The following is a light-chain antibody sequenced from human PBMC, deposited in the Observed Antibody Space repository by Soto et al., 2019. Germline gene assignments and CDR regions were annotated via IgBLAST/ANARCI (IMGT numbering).Light chain of an antibody. CDR1: QNIGTS. J-gene: IGKJ2*01. V-gene: IGKV1-39*01. Sequence: DIQMTQSPSSLSVSVGDRVTITCRASQNIGTSLNWYQMKLGRAPSLLIYSASTLQSGAPSRFSGGGSGTDFTLTINSLQPEDFATYSCQQSYNAPYIFGQGTMLEIK. CDR2: SAS. CDR3: QQSYNAPYI.